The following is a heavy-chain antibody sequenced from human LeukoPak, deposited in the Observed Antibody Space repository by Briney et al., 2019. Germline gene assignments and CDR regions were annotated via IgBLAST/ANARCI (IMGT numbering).Heavy chain of an antibody. D-gene: IGHD4-11*01. CDR2: ITGSGEKT. Sequence: GRSLRLSCAASGFSFSNYAMHWVRHAPGEGLEWVSGITGSGEKTSYTDSLKGGFTISRDNSKNTLFLQISSLRADDTAVYYCAKDRVTTVTTFFSQFDYWGQGTLVTVSS. J-gene: IGHJ4*02. CDR3: AKDRVTTVTTFFSQFDY. V-gene: IGHV3-23*01. CDR1: GFSFSNYA.